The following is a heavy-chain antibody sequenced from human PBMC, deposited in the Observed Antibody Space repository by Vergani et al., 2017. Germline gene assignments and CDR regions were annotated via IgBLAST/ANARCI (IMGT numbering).Heavy chain of an antibody. CDR3: AKTYYDFWSRTRGWFDP. Sequence: QVQLQESGPGLVKPSGTLSLTCAVSGGSISSSNWWSWVRQPPGKGLEWIGEIYHSGSTNYNPSLKSRVTISVDKSKNQFSLKLSSVTAADTAVYYCAKTYYDFWSRTRGWFDPWGQGTLVTVSS. CDR1: GGSISSSNW. J-gene: IGHJ5*02. D-gene: IGHD3-3*01. CDR2: IYHSGST. V-gene: IGHV4-4*02.